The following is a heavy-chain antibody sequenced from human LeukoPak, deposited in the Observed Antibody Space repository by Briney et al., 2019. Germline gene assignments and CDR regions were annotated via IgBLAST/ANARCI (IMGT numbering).Heavy chain of an antibody. CDR3: ARDFLDYFDY. V-gene: IGHV3-11*04. D-gene: IGHD2/OR15-2a*01. CDR2: ISSSGSNI. Sequence: GGSLRLSCAASGFTFSDYYMRWMRQAPGKGLEWVSYISSSGSNIYYVDSVKGRFTISRDDAKNSLYLQMNSLRAEDTAVYYCARDFLDYFDYWGQGTLVTVSS. J-gene: IGHJ4*02. CDR1: GFTFSDYY.